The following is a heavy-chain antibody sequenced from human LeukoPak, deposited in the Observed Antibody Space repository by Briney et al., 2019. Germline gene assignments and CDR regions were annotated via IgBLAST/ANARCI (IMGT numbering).Heavy chain of an antibody. Sequence: GGSLRLSCEASGVSITGYGMNWVRQAPGKGLEWVSSISSSTTSIYYADSVKGRFTISRDNAKNSLYLQMNSLRAEDTAVYYCAMGYSNPHLYYWGQGTLVTVSS. CDR3: AMGYSNPHLYY. J-gene: IGHJ4*02. V-gene: IGHV3-48*01. CDR2: ISSSTTSI. CDR1: GVSITGYG. D-gene: IGHD4-11*01.